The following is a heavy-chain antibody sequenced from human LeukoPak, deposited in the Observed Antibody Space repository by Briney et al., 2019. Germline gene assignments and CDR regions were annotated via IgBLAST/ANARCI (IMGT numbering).Heavy chain of an antibody. D-gene: IGHD3-3*01. CDR3: ARDALYEGVDY. Sequence: GGSLRLSCTASGFTFSSYEMNWVRQAPGKGLEWVSYISSSGSTIYYADSVKGRFTISRDNAKNSLYLQMNSLRAEDTAVYYYARDALYEGVDYWGQGTLVTVSS. V-gene: IGHV3-48*03. CDR1: GFTFSSYE. J-gene: IGHJ4*02. CDR2: ISSSGSTI.